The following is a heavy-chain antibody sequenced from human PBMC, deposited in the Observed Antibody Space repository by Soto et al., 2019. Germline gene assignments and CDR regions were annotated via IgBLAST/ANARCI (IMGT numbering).Heavy chain of an antibody. J-gene: IGHJ4*02. CDR2: IYYSGST. D-gene: IGHD5-12*01. CDR3: ARDSPIGSTFSGHDDIDS. V-gene: IGHV4-30-4*01. CDR1: GGSISSGDYY. Sequence: PSETLSLTCTVSGGSISSGDYYWSWIRQPPGKGLEWIGYIYYSGSTYYNPSLKSRVTISVDTSKNQFSLKLSSVTAADTAVYYCARDSPIGSTFSGHDDIDSWGQGTLVTVSS.